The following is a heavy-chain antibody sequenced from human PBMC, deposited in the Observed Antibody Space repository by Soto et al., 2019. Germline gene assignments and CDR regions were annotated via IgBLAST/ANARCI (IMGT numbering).Heavy chain of an antibody. CDR2: IYTSGST. CDR3: ARDRRGVRGVTTFDY. J-gene: IGHJ4*02. V-gene: IGHV4-4*07. Sequence: SETLSLTCTVSGGSISSYYWSWIRQPAGKGLEWIGRIYTSGSTNYNPSLKSRVTMSVGTSKNQFSLKLSSVTAADTAVYYCARDRRGVRGVTTFDYWGQGXLVTVSS. D-gene: IGHD3-10*01. CDR1: GGSISSYY.